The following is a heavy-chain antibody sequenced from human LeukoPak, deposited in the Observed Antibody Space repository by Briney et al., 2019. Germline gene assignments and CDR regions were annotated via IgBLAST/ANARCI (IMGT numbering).Heavy chain of an antibody. J-gene: IGHJ3*02. CDR3: ARGYGDYRSDAFDI. CDR2: INAGNGNT. Sequence: ASVKVSWKASGYTFTSYAMHWVRQAPGQRLEWMGWINAGNGNTKYSQKFQGRVTITRDTSASTAYMELSSLRSEDTAVYYCARGYGDYRSDAFDIWGQGTMVTVSS. V-gene: IGHV1-3*01. CDR1: GYTFTSYA. D-gene: IGHD4-17*01.